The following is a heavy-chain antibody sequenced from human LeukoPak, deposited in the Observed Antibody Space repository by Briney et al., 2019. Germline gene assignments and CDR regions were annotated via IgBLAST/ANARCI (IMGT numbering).Heavy chain of an antibody. V-gene: IGHV3-30-3*01. D-gene: IGHD1/OR15-1a*01. CDR1: GFTFSSYA. CDR3: ARVFPYNWNNPLDY. Sequence: GGSLRLSCAAPGFTFSSYAMHWVRQAPGKGLEWVAVISYDGSSKYYADSVKGRFTISRDNSKNTLYLQMNSLRAEDTAVYYCARVFPYNWNNPLDYWGQGTLVTVSS. CDR2: ISYDGSSK. J-gene: IGHJ4*02.